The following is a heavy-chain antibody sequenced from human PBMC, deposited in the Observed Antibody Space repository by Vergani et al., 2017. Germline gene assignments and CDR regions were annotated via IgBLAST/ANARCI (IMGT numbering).Heavy chain of an antibody. Sequence: QVQLQESGPGLVKPSETLSLTCAVSGFSIDNGYYWDWIRQPPGKGLEWIGSIYRTGRTHFNPSLKSRVTMSVDTSKNQFSLKLRSVTAADTAVYFCAGVMYRDEASTGYRLEGMDIWGQGTTVTISS. CDR1: GFSIDNGYY. J-gene: IGHJ6*02. CDR3: AGVMYRDEASTGYRLEGMDI. V-gene: IGHV4-38-2*01. CDR2: IYRTGRT. D-gene: IGHD3-9*01.